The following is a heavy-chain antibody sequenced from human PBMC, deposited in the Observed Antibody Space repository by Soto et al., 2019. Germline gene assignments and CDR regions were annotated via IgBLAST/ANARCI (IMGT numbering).Heavy chain of an antibody. CDR2: IYWNDDK. CDR3: AHRREDSGYDSG. V-gene: IGHV2-5*01. CDR1: GFSLSTSGVG. Sequence: QITLKESGPTLVKPTQTLTLTCTFSGFSLSTSGVGVGWIRQPPVKALECLALIYWNDDKRYSASLKTRLTITKDTSRNQVVLTMTNMDPVDTATYYCAHRREDSGYDSGWGQGTLVTVSS. D-gene: IGHD3-22*01. J-gene: IGHJ4*02.